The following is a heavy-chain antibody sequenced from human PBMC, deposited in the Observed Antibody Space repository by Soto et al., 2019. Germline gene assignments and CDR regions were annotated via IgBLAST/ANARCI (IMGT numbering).Heavy chain of an antibody. V-gene: IGHV5-10-1*01. D-gene: IGHD3-22*01. CDR2: IDPSDSYT. Sequence: GESLKISCKGSGYSFTSYWISWVRQMPGKGLEWMGRIDPSDSYTNYSPSFQGHVTISADKSISTAYLQWSSLKASDTAMYYCARWHSSGYSEPFYGMDVWGQGTTVTVSS. J-gene: IGHJ6*02. CDR1: GYSFTSYW. CDR3: ARWHSSGYSEPFYGMDV.